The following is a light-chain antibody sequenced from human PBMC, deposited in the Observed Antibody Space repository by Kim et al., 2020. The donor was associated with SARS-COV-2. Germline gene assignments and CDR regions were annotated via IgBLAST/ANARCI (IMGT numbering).Light chain of an antibody. CDR2: KAS. CDR3: QQYDVHPET. CDR1: QNIHIW. Sequence: GDRVTIPCRASQNIHIWLAWFQHKPGKAPRVLMYKASTLESGVPSRFIGSGPGTELTLTINSLQPDDSATHYCQQYDVHPETFGQGTKL. V-gene: IGKV1-5*03. J-gene: IGKJ1*01.